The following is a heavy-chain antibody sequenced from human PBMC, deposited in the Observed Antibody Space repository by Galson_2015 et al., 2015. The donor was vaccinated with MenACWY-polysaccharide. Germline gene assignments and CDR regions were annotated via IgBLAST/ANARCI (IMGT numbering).Heavy chain of an antibody. CDR3: VRARYLDV. CDR2: ISSGSRII. Sequence: SLRLSGAASGFTFSDYYIHWIRQTPGKGLEWLSHISSGSRIIYYADSVRGRLTISRDHAKNSLYLQMNSLRAEDTAVYYCVRARYLDVWGRGTTVTVSS. J-gene: IGHJ6*02. V-gene: IGHV3-11*04. D-gene: IGHD1-14*01. CDR1: GFTFSDYY.